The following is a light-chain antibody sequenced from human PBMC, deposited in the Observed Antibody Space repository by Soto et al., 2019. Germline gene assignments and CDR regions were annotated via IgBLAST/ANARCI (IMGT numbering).Light chain of an antibody. CDR2: GAS. CDR3: QQYDSSWT. Sequence: EIVLTQSPGTLSLSPGESATLSCRASQSISSTFLAWYQHKPGQAPRVVIYGASRRATGIPDRFSGSGSGTDFTLNIRRLEPEDFALYYCQQYDSSWTFGQGTKVEMK. CDR1: QSISSTF. V-gene: IGKV3-20*01. J-gene: IGKJ1*01.